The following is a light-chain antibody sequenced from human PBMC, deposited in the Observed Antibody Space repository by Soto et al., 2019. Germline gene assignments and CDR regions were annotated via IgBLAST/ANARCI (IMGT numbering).Light chain of an antibody. CDR2: DVS. V-gene: IGLV2-14*01. CDR1: SSDVGVSDY. Sequence: QSASVSGSPGQSITISCTGTSSDVGVSDYVSWYQQYPGKALKLVIYDVSKRPPGISNRFSGSKSGNTASLSISGLQTEDEADYYCNSETSNSIHVFGTGTKVTVL. J-gene: IGLJ1*01. CDR3: NSETSNSIHV.